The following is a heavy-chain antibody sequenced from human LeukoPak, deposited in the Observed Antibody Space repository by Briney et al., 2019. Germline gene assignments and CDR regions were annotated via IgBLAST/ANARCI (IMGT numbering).Heavy chain of an antibody. D-gene: IGHD2/OR15-2a*01. CDR3: ASNPPFYDEDFDY. V-gene: IGHV3-7*01. CDR2: IKQDGSEK. J-gene: IGHJ4*02. CDR1: GFTFSSYW. Sequence: PGGSLRLSCATSGFTFSSYWMSWVRQAPGKGLEWVANIKQDGSEKHYVDAVKGRFTISRDNAKNSLYLQMNSLRAEDTAVYYCASNPPFYDEDFDYWGQGTLVTVSS.